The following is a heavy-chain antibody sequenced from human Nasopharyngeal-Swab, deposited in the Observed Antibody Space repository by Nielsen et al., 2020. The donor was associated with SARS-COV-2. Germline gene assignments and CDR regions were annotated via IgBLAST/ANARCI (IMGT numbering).Heavy chain of an antibody. Sequence: GGSLRLSCAASGFTFGSYAMSWVRQAPGKGLEWVSAISGSGAATYYGDSVKGRFSIFRDSSNNTLYLQMNSLRAEDTAVYYCARDHCSGGSCYRFDPWGQGTLVTVSS. CDR2: ISGSGAAT. CDR1: GFTFGSYA. V-gene: IGHV3-23*01. CDR3: ARDHCSGGSCYRFDP. D-gene: IGHD2-15*01. J-gene: IGHJ5*02.